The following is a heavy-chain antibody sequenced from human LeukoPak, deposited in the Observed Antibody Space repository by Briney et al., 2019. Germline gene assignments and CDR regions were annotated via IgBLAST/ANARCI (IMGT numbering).Heavy chain of an antibody. J-gene: IGHJ4*03. CDR3: AKDGGVAATGPAVS. Sequence: GRSLRLSCAASGFTFRSYGMHGVREAPGKGLERVAVISYDGSNKYYADSVKGRFTVTRDNSKNTLHLQMNRLRAEDTAVDYCAKDGGVAATGPAVSWGHGTLVTVSS. CDR2: ISYDGSNK. CDR1: GFTFRSYG. V-gene: IGHV3-30*18. D-gene: IGHD6-13*01.